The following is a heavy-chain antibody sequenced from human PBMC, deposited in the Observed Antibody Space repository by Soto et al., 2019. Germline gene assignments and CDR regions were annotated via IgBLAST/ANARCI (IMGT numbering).Heavy chain of an antibody. J-gene: IGHJ3*02. CDR3: ARGDRGAFDI. V-gene: IGHV3-74*01. CDR1: GFTFSYYW. CDR2: IHSDGSST. D-gene: IGHD1-26*01. Sequence: EVQLVESGGGLVQPGVSLRLSCVASGFTFSYYWMHWVRQGPGKGLVWVSRIHSDGSSTTYADSVKGRFTISRDNAKNTLYLQMNSLRAEDTAVYYCARGDRGAFDIWGQGKGVTVSS.